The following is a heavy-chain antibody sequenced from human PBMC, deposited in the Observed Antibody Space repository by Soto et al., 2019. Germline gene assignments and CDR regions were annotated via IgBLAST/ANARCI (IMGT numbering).Heavy chain of an antibody. Sequence: SETLSLTCAVYGGSFSGYYWSWIRQPPGKGLEWIGEINHSGSTNYNPSLKSRVTISVDTSKNQFSLKLSSVTASDTAVYYCAGALREGPSTGTTNNWFDPWGQGTLVTVS. V-gene: IGHV4-34*01. CDR3: AGALREGPSTGTTNNWFDP. D-gene: IGHD4-17*01. J-gene: IGHJ5*02. CDR2: INHSGST. CDR1: GGSFSGYY.